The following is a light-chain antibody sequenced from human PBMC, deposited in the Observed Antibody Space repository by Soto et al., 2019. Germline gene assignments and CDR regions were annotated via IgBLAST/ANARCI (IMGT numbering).Light chain of an antibody. V-gene: IGKV1-39*01. Sequence: DIQMTQSPSSLSASVGDRVTISCRASQTISSYVNWYQQKPGKAPKLLISSTSTLRSGVPSRFIGSGSGTDFALTISSLQPEDFATYYCQQSYITPLTFGGGTKVEI. J-gene: IGKJ4*01. CDR3: QQSYITPLT. CDR2: STS. CDR1: QTISSY.